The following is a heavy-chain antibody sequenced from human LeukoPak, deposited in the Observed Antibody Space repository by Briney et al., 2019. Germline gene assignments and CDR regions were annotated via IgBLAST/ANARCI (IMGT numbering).Heavy chain of an antibody. Sequence: ASVKASCKASGYTFTSYYMHWVRQAPGQGLEWMGIINPSGGSTSYAQKFQGRVTMTRDTSTSTVYMELSSLRSEDTAVYYCARERAAGTWFDPWGQGTLVTVSS. J-gene: IGHJ5*02. D-gene: IGHD6-13*01. V-gene: IGHV1-46*01. CDR1: GYTFTSYY. CDR3: ARERAAGTWFDP. CDR2: INPSGGST.